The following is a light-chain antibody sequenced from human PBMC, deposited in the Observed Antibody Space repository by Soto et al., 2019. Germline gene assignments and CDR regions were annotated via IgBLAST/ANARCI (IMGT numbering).Light chain of an antibody. CDR1: QSISSY. Sequence: EIQMTQSPSSLSTSVGDRVTIICRASQSISSYLNWYQQKPGKAPKLMIYAESSLQSGVRSRFSGSRSGTDFTLTISSLQPEDFATDYCQQRYSTPRTFGQGTKGDIK. J-gene: IGKJ1*01. CDR3: QQRYSTPRT. CDR2: AES. V-gene: IGKV1-39*01.